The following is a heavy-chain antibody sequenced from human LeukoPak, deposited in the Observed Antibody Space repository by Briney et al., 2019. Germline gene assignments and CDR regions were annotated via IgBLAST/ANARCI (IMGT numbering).Heavy chain of an antibody. J-gene: IGHJ6*03. CDR3: ARVKVDDILTGYIGLGSPKYYYYYYMDV. V-gene: IGHV1-8*02. CDR2: MNPNSGNT. D-gene: IGHD3-9*01. Sequence: GASVKVSCKASGYTFTSYDINWVRQATGQGLEWMGWMNPNSGNTGYAQKFQGRVTMTRNTSISTAYMELSSLRSEDTAVYYCARVKVDDILTGYIGLGSPKYYYYYYMDVWGKGTTVTISS. CDR1: GYTFTSYD.